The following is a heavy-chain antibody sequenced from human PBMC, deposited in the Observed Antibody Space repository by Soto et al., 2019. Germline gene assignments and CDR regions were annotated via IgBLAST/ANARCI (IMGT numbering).Heavy chain of an antibody. CDR3: ARGYYYDSSGYYYSDAFDI. J-gene: IGHJ3*02. CDR1: GYTFTSYG. V-gene: IGHV1-18*01. Sequence: ASLKVSCKASGYTFTSYGISWVRQAPGQGHEWMGWISAYNGNTNYAQKLQGRVTMTTDTSTSTAYMELRSLRSDDTAVYYCARGYYYDSSGYYYSDAFDIWGQGTMVTVSS. CDR2: ISAYNGNT. D-gene: IGHD3-22*01.